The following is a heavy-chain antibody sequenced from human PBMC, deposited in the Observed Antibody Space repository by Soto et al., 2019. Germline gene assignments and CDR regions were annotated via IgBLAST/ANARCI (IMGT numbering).Heavy chain of an antibody. J-gene: IGHJ4*01. V-gene: IGHV3-30*18. Sequence: QVQLVESGGGVVQPGRSLRLSCAASGFTFSSYGMHWVRQAPGKGLEWVAVISYDGSNKYYTDSVKGRFTISRDNSKNTLYLQMNSLRAEDTAVYYCVKGSVNNALDYWGHGTLVTVGS. CDR2: ISYDGSNK. D-gene: IGHD3-22*01. CDR1: GFTFSSYG. CDR3: VKGSVNNALDY.